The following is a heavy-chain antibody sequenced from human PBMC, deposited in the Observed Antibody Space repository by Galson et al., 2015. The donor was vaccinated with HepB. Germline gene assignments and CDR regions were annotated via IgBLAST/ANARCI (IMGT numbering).Heavy chain of an antibody. J-gene: IGHJ4*02. CDR3: AGSTTAIGDYYYDS. CDR1: GDSVSSNSAT. V-gene: IGHV6-1*01. D-gene: IGHD2-21*02. Sequence: CAISGDSVSSNSATWNWIGQSPSGGLEWLGRTYYRSKWYDDYAFSLKSRISINPDTSKNQLSLQLTSVTPEDTAVYYCAGSTTAIGDYYYDSWGQGTLVAVSS. CDR2: TYYRSKWYD.